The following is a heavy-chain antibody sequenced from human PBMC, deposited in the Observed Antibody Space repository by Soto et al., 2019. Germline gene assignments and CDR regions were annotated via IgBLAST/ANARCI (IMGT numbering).Heavy chain of an antibody. D-gene: IGHD5-18*01. J-gene: IGHJ5*02. CDR2: IYYSGST. V-gene: IGHV4-30-4*01. CDR3: ARAPDAGSYGHGSFDP. CDR1: GGSISSGDYY. Sequence: SETLSLTCTVSGGSISSGDYYWSWIRQPPGKGLEWIGYIYYSGSTYYNPSLKSRVTISVDTSKNQFSLKLSSVTAADTAVYYCARAPDAGSYGHGSFDPWGQGTLVTVSS.